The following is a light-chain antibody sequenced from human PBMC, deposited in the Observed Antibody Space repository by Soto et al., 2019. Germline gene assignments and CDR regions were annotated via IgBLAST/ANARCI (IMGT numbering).Light chain of an antibody. J-gene: IGLJ1*01. CDR3: SSYTNSSTLV. CDR2: DVS. V-gene: IGLV2-14*01. CDR1: SSDVGAYNS. Sequence: QSALTQPASVSGSPGQSITISCTGTSSDVGAYNSVAWYQHNPGKAPKLMIYDVSNRPSGVSSRFSGSKSANTASLSISGLQADDEADYYCSSYTNSSTLVFGTGTKVTVL.